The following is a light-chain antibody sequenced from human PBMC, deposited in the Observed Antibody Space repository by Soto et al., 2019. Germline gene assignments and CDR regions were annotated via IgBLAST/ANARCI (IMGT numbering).Light chain of an antibody. J-gene: IGLJ1*01. CDR2: DVS. CDR3: SSYTSSSTLGV. V-gene: IGLV2-14*01. Sequence: QSALTQPASVSGSPGQSITISCTGTSSDVGGYRYVSWYQQHPGKAPKLMIYDVSNRPSGVSNRLSGSKSGNTSSLTISWLQAEDDADYYCSSYTSSSTLGVFGTGTKLTVL. CDR1: SSDVGGYRY.